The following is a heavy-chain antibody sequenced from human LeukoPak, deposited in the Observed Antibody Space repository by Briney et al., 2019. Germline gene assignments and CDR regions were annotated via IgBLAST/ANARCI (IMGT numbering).Heavy chain of an antibody. CDR3: ARDHLTTIFGVLIFNAIDF. J-gene: IGHJ4*02. D-gene: IGHD3-3*01. V-gene: IGHV3-7*01. CDR2: IKQDGSEK. Sequence: GGSLRLSCAASGFTFSTYWMSWVRQAPGKGLEWVANIKQDGSEKYYVDSVKGRFTISRDNARNSVYLQMNSLRAEDTAVYYCARDHLTTIFGVLIFNAIDFWGQGTLVAVSS. CDR1: GFTFSTYW.